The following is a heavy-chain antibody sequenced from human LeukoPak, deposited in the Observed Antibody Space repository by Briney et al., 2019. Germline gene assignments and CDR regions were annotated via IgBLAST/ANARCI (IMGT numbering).Heavy chain of an antibody. J-gene: IGHJ4*02. CDR2: IYPRDSDT. V-gene: IGHV5-51*01. CDR3: ARHHSNPGDY. Sequence: GESLKISCEASGYSFISYWIGWVRQMPGKGLEWMGIIYPRDSDTTYSPSFQGQVTISVDKSINTAYLQWSSLKASDTAMYYCARHHSNPGDYWGQGTLVTVSS. D-gene: IGHD4-11*01. CDR1: GYSFISYW.